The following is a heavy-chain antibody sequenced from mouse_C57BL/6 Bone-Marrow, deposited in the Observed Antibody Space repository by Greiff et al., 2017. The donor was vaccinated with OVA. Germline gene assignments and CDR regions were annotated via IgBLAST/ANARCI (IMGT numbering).Heavy chain of an antibody. CDR2: SRNKANDYTT. Sequence: EVKVVESGGGLVQSGRSLRLSCATSGFTFSDFYMEWVRQAPGKGLEWIAASRNKANDYTTEYSASVKGRFIVSRDTSQSILYLQMNALRAEDTAIYYCARDALDSSGPCADWGQGTLVTVSA. J-gene: IGHJ3*01. CDR1: GFTFSDFY. D-gene: IGHD3-2*02. V-gene: IGHV7-1*01. CDR3: ARDALDSSGPCAD.